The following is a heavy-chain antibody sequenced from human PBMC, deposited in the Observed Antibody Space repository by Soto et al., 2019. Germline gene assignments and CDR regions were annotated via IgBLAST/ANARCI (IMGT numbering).Heavy chain of an antibody. D-gene: IGHD2-15*01. V-gene: IGHV1-18*01. J-gene: IGHJ4*02. CDR1: GYTFTSYD. CDR2: IKTYNGNT. CDR3: ARLVAAPVEVPDY. Sequence: QVQLVQSGAEVKKPGASVKVSCKVSGYTFTSYDINWVRQAPGQGLEWMGWIKTYNGNTNYAQKLQCRVTMTTDTSTSTAYMELRSLTSDDTAVYYCARLVAAPVEVPDYWGQGTLVTVSS.